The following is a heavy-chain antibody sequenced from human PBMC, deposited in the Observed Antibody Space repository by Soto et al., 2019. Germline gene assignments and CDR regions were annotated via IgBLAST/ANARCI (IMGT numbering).Heavy chain of an antibody. Sequence: PSETLSLTCTVSGGSISSSSYYWGWIRQPPGKGLEWIGSIYYSGSTYYNPSLKSRVTISVDTSKNQFSLKLSSVTAADTAVYYCASIYCSSTSCYYLADAFDIWGQGTMVTVSS. J-gene: IGHJ3*02. CDR2: IYYSGST. CDR3: ASIYCSSTSCYYLADAFDI. V-gene: IGHV4-39*01. CDR1: GGSISSSSYY. D-gene: IGHD2-2*01.